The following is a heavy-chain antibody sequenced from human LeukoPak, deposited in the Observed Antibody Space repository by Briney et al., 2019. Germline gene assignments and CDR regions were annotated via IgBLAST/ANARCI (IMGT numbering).Heavy chain of an antibody. CDR1: GFTFDDYA. V-gene: IGHV3-9*01. CDR3: ARDRFVYTH. J-gene: IGHJ4*02. Sequence: PGGSLRLSCAASGFTFDDYAMHWVRQAPGKGLEWVSGISWNSGSIGYADSVKGRFTISRDNAKNSLYLQMNSLRAEDTAVYYCARDRFVYTHWGQGNLVTVSS. D-gene: IGHD2-2*02. CDR2: ISWNSGSI.